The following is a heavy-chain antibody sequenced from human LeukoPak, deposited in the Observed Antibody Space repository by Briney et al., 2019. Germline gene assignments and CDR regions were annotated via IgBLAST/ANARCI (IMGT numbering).Heavy chain of an antibody. V-gene: IGHV3-7*01. J-gene: IGHJ4*02. Sequence: GGSLRLSCAASGFTFSSYWMSWVRQAPGKGLEWVANIKQDGSEKYYVDSVKGRFTISRDNAKNSLYLQMNSLRAEDTAVYYCARVGLRDGYRMIGYWGQGTLVTVSS. CDR2: IKQDGSEK. CDR3: ARVGLRDGYRMIGY. CDR1: GFTFSSYW. D-gene: IGHD5-24*01.